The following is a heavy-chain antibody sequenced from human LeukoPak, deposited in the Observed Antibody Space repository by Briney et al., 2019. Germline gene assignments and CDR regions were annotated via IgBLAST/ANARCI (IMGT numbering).Heavy chain of an antibody. CDR2: ISGSGGST. D-gene: IGHD6-13*01. J-gene: IGHJ4*02. V-gene: IGHV3-23*01. CDR1: GFTFSSYA. Sequence: GGSLRLSCAASGFTFSSYAMSWVRQAPGKGLEWVSAISGSGGSTYYADSVKGRFTITRDNSKNTLYLQMNSLRAEDTAVYYCAKDGRRFSSSLTYFDYWGQGTLVTVSS. CDR3: AKDGRRFSSSLTYFDY.